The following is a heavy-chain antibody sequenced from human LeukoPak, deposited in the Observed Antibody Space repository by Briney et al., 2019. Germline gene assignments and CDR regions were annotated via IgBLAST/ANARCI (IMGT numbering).Heavy chain of an antibody. CDR2: ISSSSSYI. J-gene: IGHJ4*02. D-gene: IGHD6-19*01. V-gene: IGHV3-21*01. CDR1: GFTFSSYS. CDR3: AREVQWLGNYFDY. Sequence: GGSLRLSCAASGFTFSSYSMNWVRQAPGKGLEWVSSISSSSSYIYYADSVKGRFTISRDNAKNSLYLQMNSLRAGDTAVYYCAREVQWLGNYFDYWGQGTLVTVSS.